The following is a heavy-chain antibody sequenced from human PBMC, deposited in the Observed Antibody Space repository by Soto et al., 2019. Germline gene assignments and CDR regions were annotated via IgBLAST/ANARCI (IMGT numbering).Heavy chain of an antibody. J-gene: IGHJ6*02. CDR3: ARGSPGDYYHGMDV. CDR2: IYDSGST. Sequence: QVQLQESGPGLVKPSQTLSLICKVYGGSMSSGDYYWSWIRQPPGRGLEWIGNIYDSGSTYYSPSLKSRVTISVDTSRNQFSLKLRSVTAADTAVYYCARGSPGDYYHGMDVWGQGTTVTVSS. CDR1: GGSMSSGDYY. V-gene: IGHV4-30-4*01.